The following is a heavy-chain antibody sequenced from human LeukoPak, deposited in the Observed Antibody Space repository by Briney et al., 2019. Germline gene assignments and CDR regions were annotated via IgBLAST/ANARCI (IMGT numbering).Heavy chain of an antibody. J-gene: IGHJ4*02. Sequence: SETLSLTCTVSGGSISSGDYYWSWIRQPPGKGLEWIGYIYYSGSTYYNPSLKSRVTISVDTSKNQFSLKLSSVTAADTAVYYCARTYPRTKLRFLEWLPSYYFDYWGQGTLVTVSS. V-gene: IGHV4-30-4*02. D-gene: IGHD3-3*01. CDR3: ARTYPRTKLRFLEWLPSYYFDY. CDR2: IYYSGST. CDR1: GGSISSGDYY.